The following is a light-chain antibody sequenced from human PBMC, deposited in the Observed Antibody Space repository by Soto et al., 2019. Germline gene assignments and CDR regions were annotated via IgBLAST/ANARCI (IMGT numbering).Light chain of an antibody. CDR2: GAS. CDR1: QSVSTNY. Sequence: EIVLTQSPGTLSLSPGERATLSCGASQSVSTNYLAWYQQKPGQAPRLLIYGASIRATGIPDKFSGSGSGTAFTHTISGLEPEEFAVYYCQQYGTSPPGVTFGPGTKVDMK. CDR3: QQYGTSPPGVT. V-gene: IGKV3-20*01. J-gene: IGKJ3*01.